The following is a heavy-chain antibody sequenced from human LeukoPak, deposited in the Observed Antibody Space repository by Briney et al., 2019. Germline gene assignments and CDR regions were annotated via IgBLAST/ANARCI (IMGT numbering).Heavy chain of an antibody. CDR2: TYSNGRT. Sequence: GGSLRLSCAASGFTVSSNYMSWVRQAPGKGLEWVSVTYSNGRTYYADSVKGRFTISRDISKNTLYLQMNSLRAEDTAIYYCARGVIAAPDYFDCWGQGTLVTVSS. D-gene: IGHD6-13*01. V-gene: IGHV3-53*01. CDR1: GFTVSSNY. J-gene: IGHJ4*02. CDR3: ARGVIAAPDYFDC.